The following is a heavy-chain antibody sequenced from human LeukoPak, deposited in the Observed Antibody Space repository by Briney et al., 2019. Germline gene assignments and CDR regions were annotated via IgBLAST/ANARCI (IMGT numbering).Heavy chain of an antibody. CDR2: IYYSGNT. Sequence: SETLSLTCTDSGGSISSYYWSWIRQPPGKGLEWIGYIYYSGNTNYNPSLKSRVTISIDTSKNQFSLKLSSVTAADTAVYYCARVGDGLFDYWGQGTLVTVSS. CDR1: GGSISSYY. D-gene: IGHD1-26*01. J-gene: IGHJ4*02. CDR3: ARVGDGLFDY. V-gene: IGHV4-59*08.